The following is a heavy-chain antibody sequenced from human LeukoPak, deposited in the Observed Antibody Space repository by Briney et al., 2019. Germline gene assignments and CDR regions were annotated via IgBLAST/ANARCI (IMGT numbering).Heavy chain of an antibody. Sequence: GGSLRLSRAASGFTLSSYAISWVRPAPGERLEWVSAISGSGGSTYYADSVKGRFTISRDNSKNTLSLQMTSLRAEATAVYYCAKDRVDNGYYYYYMDVWGKGTTVTVSS. D-gene: IGHD5-12*01. J-gene: IGHJ6*03. V-gene: IGHV3-23*01. CDR3: AKDRVDNGYYYYYMDV. CDR2: ISGSGGST. CDR1: GFTLSSYA.